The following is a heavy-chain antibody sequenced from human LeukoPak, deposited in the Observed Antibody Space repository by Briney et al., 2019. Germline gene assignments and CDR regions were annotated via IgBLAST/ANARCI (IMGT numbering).Heavy chain of an antibody. CDR2: IYYSGST. J-gene: IGHJ6*03. CDR3: AGSSDLNYFYYLDV. Sequence: PSETLSLTCAVSGGSFSGHYWNWLRQPPGKGLEWIGSIYYSGSTYYNPSLKSRVTISVDTSKNQFSLKLSSVTAADTAVYYCAGSSDLNYFYYLDVWGKGTTVTVSS. D-gene: IGHD6-6*01. V-gene: IGHV4-34*01. CDR1: GGSFSGHY.